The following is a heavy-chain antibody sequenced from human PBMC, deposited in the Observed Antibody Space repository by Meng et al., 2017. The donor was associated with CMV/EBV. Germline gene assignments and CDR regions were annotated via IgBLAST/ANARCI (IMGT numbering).Heavy chain of an antibody. CDR3: ARGNGVAHDY. CDR1: GYTFTGYG. J-gene: IGHJ4*02. V-gene: IGHV1-3*01. Sequence: QVQLVQSGAEVKKPGASVKVSCKASGYTFTGYGIHWVRQAPGQRLEWMGWINAGDGNRKYSQKFQDRVTITRDTSASTAYMELSSLRSEDTAVYDCARGNGVAHDYWGQGTLVTVSS. D-gene: IGHD3-3*01. CDR2: INAGDGNR.